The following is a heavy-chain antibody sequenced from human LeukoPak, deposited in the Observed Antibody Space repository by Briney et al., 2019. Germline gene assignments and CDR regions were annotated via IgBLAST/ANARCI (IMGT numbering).Heavy chain of an antibody. V-gene: IGHV4-30-2*01. CDR2: IYHSGST. Sequence: SQTLSLTCAASGGSISSGGYSWSWIRQPPGKGLEWIGYIYHSGSTYYNPSLKSRATIPVDRSKNQFSLKLSSVTAADTAVYYCARVIGAKTGYYFDYWGQGTLVTVSS. D-gene: IGHD3-16*02. J-gene: IGHJ4*02. CDR3: ARVIGAKTGYYFDY. CDR1: GGSISSGGYS.